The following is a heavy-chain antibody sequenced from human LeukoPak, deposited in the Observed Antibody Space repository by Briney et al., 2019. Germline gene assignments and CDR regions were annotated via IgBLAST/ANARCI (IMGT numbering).Heavy chain of an antibody. CDR2: IRQDGSVN. J-gene: IGHJ5*02. CDR1: GFTFSSYW. D-gene: IGHD2-2*01. V-gene: IGHV3-7*01. Sequence: PGGSLRLSCEASGFTFSSYWMSWVRQAPGKGLEWVATIRQDGSVNHCVDSVKGRFTVSRDNAWNSLYLQMDSLRAGDTAVYYCARDKSSTRPNWFDPWGQGTLVTVSS. CDR3: ARDKSSTRPNWFDP.